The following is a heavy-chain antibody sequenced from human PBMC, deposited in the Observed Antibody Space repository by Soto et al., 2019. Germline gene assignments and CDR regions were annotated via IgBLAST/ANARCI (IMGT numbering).Heavy chain of an antibody. CDR1: GYTFTSYD. D-gene: IGHD4-17*01. CDR2: MNPNSGNT. J-gene: IGHJ4*02. V-gene: IGHV1-8*01. Sequence: VQLGQSGAEVKKPGASVKVCCKASGYTFTSYDINWVRQATGQGREWMGWMNPNSGNTGYAQKFQGRVNMTRNTAISTAYMELSSLRAEDSDVYYCARATNHYGDWHWGQGTLVTVSS. CDR3: ARATNHYGDWH.